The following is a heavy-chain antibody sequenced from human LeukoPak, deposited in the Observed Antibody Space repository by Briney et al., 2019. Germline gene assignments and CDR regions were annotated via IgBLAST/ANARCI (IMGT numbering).Heavy chain of an antibody. J-gene: IGHJ6*02. CDR1: GGSVSSGTYY. CDR2: IYYSGTT. V-gene: IGHV4-61*01. CDR3: ARGAVVNGLDV. Sequence: SETLSLTCTVSGGSVSSGTYYWSWIRQPPGTRLEWIGYIYYSGTTNYNPSFKSRVTMSVATSKNQFSLKLSSVTAADMAVYYCARGAVVNGLDVWGQGTTVTVSS. D-gene: IGHD3-16*02.